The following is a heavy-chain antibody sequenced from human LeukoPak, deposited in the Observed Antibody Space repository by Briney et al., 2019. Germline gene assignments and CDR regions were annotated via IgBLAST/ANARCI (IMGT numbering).Heavy chain of an antibody. D-gene: IGHD2-2*01. CDR1: GGSISSYY. CDR2: IYTSGST. J-gene: IGHJ6*02. Sequence: SETLSLTCTVSGGSISSYYWSLIRQPAGKGLEWIGRIYTSGSTNYNPSLKSRVTMSVDTSKNQFSLKLSSVTAADTAVYYCARAGTLPAARGAHYYYYGMDVWGQGTTVTVSS. V-gene: IGHV4-4*07. CDR3: ARAGTLPAARGAHYYYYGMDV.